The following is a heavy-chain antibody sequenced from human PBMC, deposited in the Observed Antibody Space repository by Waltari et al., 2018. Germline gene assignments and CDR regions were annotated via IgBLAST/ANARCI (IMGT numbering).Heavy chain of an antibody. CDR1: GFTLGNYG. Sequence: QVQVVESGGGVVQPGGSLRLSCAASGFTLGNYGRHWVRQAPGKGLEWVEGIQYDGSIKNYADSVKGRFTISRENSKHTLYLEMNSLRAEDTAVYYCAREFSRICFHALDGWGQGTAVTVSS. V-gene: IGHV3-33*05. D-gene: IGHD3-3*02. J-gene: IGHJ6*02. CDR3: AREFSRICFHALDG. CDR2: IQYDGSIK.